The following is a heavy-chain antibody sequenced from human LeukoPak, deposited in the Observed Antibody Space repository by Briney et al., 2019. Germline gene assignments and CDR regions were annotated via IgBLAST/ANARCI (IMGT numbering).Heavy chain of an antibody. J-gene: IGHJ3*02. CDR1: GGSISSGGYY. D-gene: IGHD2-2*01. CDR2: ISSSSSTI. CDR3: ARGCGSTSCNDAFDI. V-gene: IGHV3-11*04. Sequence: LSLTCTVSGGSISSGGYYWSWIRQHPGKGLEWVSYISSSSSTIYYADSVKGRFTISRDNAKNSLYLQMNSLRAEDTAVYYCARGCGSTSCNDAFDIWGQGTMVTVSS.